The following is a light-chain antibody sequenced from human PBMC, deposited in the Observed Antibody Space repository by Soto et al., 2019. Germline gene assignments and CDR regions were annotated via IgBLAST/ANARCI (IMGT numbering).Light chain of an antibody. CDR1: SGYSNYA. CDR2: VGTGEIVG. V-gene: IGLV9-49*03. Sequence: QPVLTQPPSASASLGGSVTLTCTLSSGYSNYAVDWYQQRPGKGPRFVMRVGTGEIVGSKGEGIPDRFSVLGSGLNRYLIIKNIQEDDESDFHCGADRASGSTFDVVFGGGTKLTVL. J-gene: IGLJ2*01. CDR3: GADRASGSTFDVV.